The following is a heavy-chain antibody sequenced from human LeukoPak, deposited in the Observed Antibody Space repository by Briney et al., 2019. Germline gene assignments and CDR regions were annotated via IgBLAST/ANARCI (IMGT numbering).Heavy chain of an antibody. V-gene: IGHV1-2*02. Sequence: ASVKVSCKASGYTFTGYYMHWVRQAPGQGLEWMGWINPNSGGTNYAQKFQGRVTMTRDTSISTAYMELSRLRSDDTAVYYCARPPDCSGGSCYSDWFDPWGQGTLVTVSS. D-gene: IGHD2-15*01. CDR1: GYTFTGYY. J-gene: IGHJ5*02. CDR2: INPNSGGT. CDR3: ARPPDCSGGSCYSDWFDP.